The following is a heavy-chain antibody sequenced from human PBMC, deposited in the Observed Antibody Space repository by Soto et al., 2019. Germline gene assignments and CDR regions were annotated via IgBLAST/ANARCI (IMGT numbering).Heavy chain of an antibody. Sequence: QVHLVQSGAEVKKPGASVKVSCQGSGYAFTTYGITCVRQAPGQGLEWMGWISAHNGNTNYAQKLQGRVTVTRDTSTSTAYMELRSLRYDDTDVYYCARGRYGDYWGQGALVTVS. J-gene: IGHJ4*02. D-gene: IGHD1-1*01. CDR3: ARGRYGDY. CDR1: GYAFTTYG. V-gene: IGHV1-18*01. CDR2: ISAHNGNT.